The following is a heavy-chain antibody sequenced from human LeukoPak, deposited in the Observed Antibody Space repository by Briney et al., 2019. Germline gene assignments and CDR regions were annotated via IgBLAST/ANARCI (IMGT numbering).Heavy chain of an antibody. V-gene: IGHV4-59*01. CDR1: GGSISSYY. J-gene: IGHJ5*02. CDR3: ARGDYGDYGWFDP. Sequence: KSSETLSLTCTVSGGSISSYYWSWIRQPPGKGLEWIGYIYYSGSTNYNPSLKSRVTISVDTSKNQFSLKLSSVTAADTAVYYCARGDYGDYGWFDPWGQGTLVTVSS. CDR2: IYYSGST. D-gene: IGHD4-17*01.